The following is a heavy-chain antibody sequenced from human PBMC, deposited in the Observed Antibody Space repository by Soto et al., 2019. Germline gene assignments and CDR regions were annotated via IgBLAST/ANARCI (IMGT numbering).Heavy chain of an antibody. V-gene: IGHV3-74*03. J-gene: IGHJ6*02. CDR2: TNTDGTAT. Sequence: PGGSLRLSCAASGFTFSAYWMHWVRQAPGKGLVWVSRTNTDGTATTYADSVEGRFTISRDNAKNMLYLQMNSLRAEDTAVYYCRREQNYGMDNWGQGTLVTVSS. CDR3: RREQNYGMDN. CDR1: GFTFSAYW.